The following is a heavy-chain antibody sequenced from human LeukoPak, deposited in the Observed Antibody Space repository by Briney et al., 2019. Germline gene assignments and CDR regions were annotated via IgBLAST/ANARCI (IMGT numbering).Heavy chain of an antibody. CDR2: ISGSGGST. Sequence: GGSLRLSCAASGFTFSSYAMSWVRQAPGKGLEWVSAISGSGGSTYYADSVKGRFTISRGNSKNTLYLQMNSLRAEDTAVYYCAKVKHSDYYDSSGYYSTFDYWGQGTLVTVSS. J-gene: IGHJ4*02. D-gene: IGHD3-22*01. CDR1: GFTFSSYA. CDR3: AKVKHSDYYDSSGYYSTFDY. V-gene: IGHV3-23*01.